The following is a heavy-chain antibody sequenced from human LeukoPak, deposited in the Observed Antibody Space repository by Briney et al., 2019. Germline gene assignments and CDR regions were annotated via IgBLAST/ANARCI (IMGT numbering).Heavy chain of an antibody. CDR3: AKVSRFLERLPAYGYFDY. V-gene: IGHV3-23*01. CDR2: ISGSGGST. CDR1: GFTFSSYS. D-gene: IGHD3-3*01. Sequence: PGGSLRLSCAASGFTFSSYSMSWVRQAPGKGLEWVSAISGSGGSTYYADSVKGRFTISRDNSKNTLYLQMNSLRAEDTAVYYCAKVSRFLERLPAYGYFDYWGQGTLVTVSS. J-gene: IGHJ4*02.